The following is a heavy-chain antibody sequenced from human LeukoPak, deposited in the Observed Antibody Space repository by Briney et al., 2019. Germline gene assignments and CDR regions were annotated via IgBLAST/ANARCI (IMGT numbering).Heavy chain of an antibody. V-gene: IGHV4-59*08. J-gene: IGHJ4*02. CDR1: GGSISSYY. CDR3: ARLAPDYGGNQCFDY. D-gene: IGHD4-23*01. Sequence: SETLSLTCTVSGGSISSYYWSWIRQPPGKGLEWIGYIYYSGSTNYNPSLKSRVTISVGTSKNQFSLKLSSVTAADTAVYYCARLAPDYGGNQCFDYWGQGTLVTVSS. CDR2: IYYSGST.